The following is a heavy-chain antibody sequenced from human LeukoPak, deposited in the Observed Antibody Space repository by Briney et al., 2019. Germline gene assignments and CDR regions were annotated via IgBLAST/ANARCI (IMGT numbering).Heavy chain of an antibody. J-gene: IGHJ4*02. V-gene: IGHV3-64D*09. CDR3: VKITSVTGGDC. D-gene: IGHD1-1*01. CDR2: ISSNGGSS. Sequence: GGSLRLSCSASGFTFSAYAMYWVRQTPGKGLEYVSGISSNGGSSFYADSVKGRFTISRDNSKNTLYLQMSSLRAEDTAVYYCVKITSVTGGDCWGQGTRLTVSS. CDR1: GFTFSAYA.